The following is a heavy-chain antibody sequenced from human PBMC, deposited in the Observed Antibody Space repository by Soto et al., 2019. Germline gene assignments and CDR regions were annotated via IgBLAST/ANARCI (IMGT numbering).Heavy chain of an antibody. D-gene: IGHD3-22*01. CDR2: INHSGST. V-gene: IGHV4-34*01. Sequence: PSETLSLTCAVYGGSFSGYYWSWIRQPPGKGLAWIGEINHSGSTNYNPSLKSRVTISVDTSKNQFSLKLSSVTAADTAVYYWARVVITTSYNWFKPWGKGTLVTVSS. CDR3: ARVVITTSYNWFKP. CDR1: GGSFSGYY. J-gene: IGHJ5*02.